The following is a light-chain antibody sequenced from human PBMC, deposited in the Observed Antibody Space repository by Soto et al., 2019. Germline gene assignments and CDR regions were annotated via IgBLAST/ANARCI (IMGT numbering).Light chain of an antibody. CDR1: QSVSSN. Sequence: EIVMTQSPATLSVSPGERATLSCRASQSVSSNLAWYQQKPGQAPRLLIYGASTRATGIPARFSGSGSGTELTLTISSLQSEDIAVYYCQQYNNWPSLTFGGGTKVEIK. CDR2: GAS. CDR3: QQYNNWPSLT. J-gene: IGKJ4*01. V-gene: IGKV3-15*01.